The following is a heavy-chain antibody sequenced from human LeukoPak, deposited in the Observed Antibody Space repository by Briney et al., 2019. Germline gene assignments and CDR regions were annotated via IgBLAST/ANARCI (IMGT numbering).Heavy chain of an antibody. J-gene: IGHJ6*03. V-gene: IGHV1-69*05. CDR3: ARDLAAARRTYYYYMDV. D-gene: IGHD2-15*01. Sequence: GASVKVSCKASGGTFSSYAISWVRQAPGQGLEWMGGIIPIFGTANYAQKFQGRVTITTDESTSTAYMELSSLRSEDTAVYYCARDLAAARRTYYYYMDVWGKGTTVTVSS. CDR1: GGTFSSYA. CDR2: IIPIFGTA.